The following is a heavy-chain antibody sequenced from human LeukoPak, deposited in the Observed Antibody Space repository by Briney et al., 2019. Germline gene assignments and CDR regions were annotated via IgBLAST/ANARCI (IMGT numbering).Heavy chain of an antibody. CDR2: IYYSGST. CDR1: GGSFSGYY. Sequence: PSETLSLTCAVYGGSFSGYYWSWIRESPGKGLEWIGYIYYSGSTYYNPSLKSRVTISVDTSKNQFSLKLSSVTAADTAVYYCARASAAGSFDYWGQGTLVTVSS. D-gene: IGHD6-13*01. CDR3: ARASAAGSFDY. J-gene: IGHJ4*02. V-gene: IGHV4-59*06.